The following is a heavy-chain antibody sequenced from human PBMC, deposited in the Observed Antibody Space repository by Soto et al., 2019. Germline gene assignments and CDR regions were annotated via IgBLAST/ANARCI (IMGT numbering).Heavy chain of an antibody. D-gene: IGHD1-26*01. J-gene: IGHJ4*02. V-gene: IGHV3-21*01. CDR2: ISSSSSYI. CDR3: ASTIGTGSGSYY. Sequence: PGGSLRLSCAASGFTFSSYSMNWVRQAPGKGLEWVSSISSSSSYIYYADSVKGRFTISRDNAKNSLYLQMNSLRAEDTAVYYCASTIGTGSGSYYSGQGPLVTVSS. CDR1: GFTFSSYS.